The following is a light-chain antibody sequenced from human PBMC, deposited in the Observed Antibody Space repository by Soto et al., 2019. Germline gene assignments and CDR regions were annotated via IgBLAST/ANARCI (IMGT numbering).Light chain of an antibody. CDR3: QQYERWPPLT. Sequence: EIVLTQSPGTLSLSPGERATLSCRASQSVSGSSLAWYQQKSGQAPRLLIYAASSRATGVPDRFSGSGSGTDFSLTISRLEPDDFAVYYCQQYERWPPLTFGGGTKVEIK. J-gene: IGKJ4*01. CDR1: QSVSGSS. V-gene: IGKV3-20*01. CDR2: AAS.